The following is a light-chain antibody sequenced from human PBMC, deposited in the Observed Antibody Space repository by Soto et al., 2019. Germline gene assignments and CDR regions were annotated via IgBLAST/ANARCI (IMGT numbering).Light chain of an antibody. Sequence: EIVMTHSPATLSVSPGEGATLSCRASQSVYSNLAWHQQKPGQAPRLLIYGASTRATGIPARFSGSGSGTDFTLTISRLEPEDFAVYYCQQYDSSWTFGQGTKVDI. CDR2: GAS. CDR1: QSVYSN. CDR3: QQYDSSWT. V-gene: IGKV3-15*01. J-gene: IGKJ1*01.